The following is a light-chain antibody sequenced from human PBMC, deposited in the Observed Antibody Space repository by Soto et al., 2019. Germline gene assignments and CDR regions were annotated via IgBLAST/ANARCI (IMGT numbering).Light chain of an antibody. CDR1: QTVSGH. J-gene: IGKJ2*01. Sequence: IPLTLSPSSLSASVGDRGTSTCRASQTVSGHLTWYRQKLGQAPTLLIYDASNMHTGIPSRFSGRGSGTDFALTITSLQPDDSATYYCQQSYNTVYTFGQGTKVDIK. CDR3: QQSYNTVYT. V-gene: IGKV1-39*01. CDR2: DAS.